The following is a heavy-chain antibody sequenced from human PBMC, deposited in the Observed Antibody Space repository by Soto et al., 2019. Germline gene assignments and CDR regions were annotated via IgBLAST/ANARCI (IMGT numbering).Heavy chain of an antibody. D-gene: IGHD3-3*01. V-gene: IGHV1-69*01. CDR2: IVPISGTV. CDR1: GSTFRTYG. J-gene: IGHJ6*02. CDR3: ARDPRPWSGFTPRYGIDV. Sequence: QMQLVQSGAEVRQPGSSVRVSCKASGSTFRTYGINWVRQAPGQGLEWMGVIVPISGTVNYTQNVKDRVLITADLATSTVYMAVNRLKSEDTAIFYCARDPRPWSGFTPRYGIDVWGQGTTVTV.